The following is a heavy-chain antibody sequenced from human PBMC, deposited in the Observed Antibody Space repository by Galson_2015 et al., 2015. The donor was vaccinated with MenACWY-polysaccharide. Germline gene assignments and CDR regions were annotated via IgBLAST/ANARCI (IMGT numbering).Heavy chain of an antibody. J-gene: IGHJ4*02. D-gene: IGHD1-26*01. CDR1: GFTFSDYN. Sequence: SLRLSCAASGFTFSDYNMIWVRQAPGKGLEWVSYISSSTIYKYYADSVKGRFTISRDNAKNSLHLQMNSLRAEDTAVYYCGVHGSYWGQGTLVTVSS. CDR2: ISSSTIYK. V-gene: IGHV3-21*01. CDR3: GVHGSY.